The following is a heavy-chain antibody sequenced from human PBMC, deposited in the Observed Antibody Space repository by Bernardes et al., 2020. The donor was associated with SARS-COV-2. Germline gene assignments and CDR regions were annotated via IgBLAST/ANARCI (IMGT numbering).Heavy chain of an antibody. J-gene: IGHJ6*02. V-gene: IGHV3-53*01. CDR2: IYAGGRT. Sequence: GGSLRLSCAASGFTVSNNYMSWVRQAPGKGLDWVSVIYAGGRTEYSDSVKGRFAISRDNSQNTLYLQMNSLRAEDTAIYYCARERVGPSHDNQYGMDVWGQGPSVTVSS. CDR1: GFTVSNNY. D-gene: IGHD1-1*01. CDR3: ARERVGPSHDNQYGMDV.